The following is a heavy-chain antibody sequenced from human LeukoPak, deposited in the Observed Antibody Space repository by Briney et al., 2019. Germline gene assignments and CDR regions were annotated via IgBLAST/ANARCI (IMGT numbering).Heavy chain of an antibody. CDR2: INHSGST. Sequence: SETLSLTGAVYGGSFSGYYWSWIRQPPGKGLEWIGEINHSGSTNYNPSLKSRVTISVDTSKNQFSLKLSSVTAADTAVYYCARFKRYCSGGSCYYYYYYYMDVWGKGTTVTVSS. D-gene: IGHD2-15*01. J-gene: IGHJ6*03. CDR1: GGSFSGYY. CDR3: ARFKRYCSGGSCYYYYYYYMDV. V-gene: IGHV4-34*01.